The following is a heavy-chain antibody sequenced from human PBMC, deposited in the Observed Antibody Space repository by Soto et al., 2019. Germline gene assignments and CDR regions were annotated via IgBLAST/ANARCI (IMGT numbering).Heavy chain of an antibody. J-gene: IGHJ4*02. V-gene: IGHV3-23*01. D-gene: IGHD1-1*01. Sequence: GWSLRLSCAASGFTFSSYAMSWVRQAPGKGLEWVSTINKSGGSTYYADSVKGRFTISRDNSKNMLFLQINGLRAEDTAVYYCAKDPPTTGTKFDYWGRGTMVTV. CDR1: GFTFSSYA. CDR2: INKSGGST. CDR3: AKDPPTTGTKFDY.